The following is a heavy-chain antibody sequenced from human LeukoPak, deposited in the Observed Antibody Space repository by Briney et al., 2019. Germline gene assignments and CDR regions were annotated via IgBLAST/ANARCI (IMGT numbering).Heavy chain of an antibody. V-gene: IGHV4-59*01. CDR2: IYYSGST. CDR3: ARDRLELGAFDI. J-gene: IGHJ3*02. Sequence: PSETLSPTCTVSGGSISSYYWSWIRQPPGKGLEWIGYIYYSGSTNYNPSLKSRVTISVDTSKNQFSLKLSSVTAADTAVYYCARDRLELGAFDIWGQGTMVTVSS. D-gene: IGHD1-1*01. CDR1: GGSISSYY.